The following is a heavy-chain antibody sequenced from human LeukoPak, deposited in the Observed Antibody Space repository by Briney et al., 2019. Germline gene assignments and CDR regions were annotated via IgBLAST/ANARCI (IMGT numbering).Heavy chain of an antibody. CDR2: ISDSGDYT. D-gene: IGHD2-8*01. V-gene: IGHV3-23*01. Sequence: GGSLRLSCAGSGFTFSSYAMSWVRQAPGQGLEWVSVISDSGDYTSYADSVRGRFTISRDNSRNTLYLQMISLGPEDTAVYYCAKDTSIGKYCTNGVCSPFDYWGQGTLVTVSS. CDR1: GFTFSSYA. J-gene: IGHJ4*02. CDR3: AKDTSIGKYCTNGVCSPFDY.